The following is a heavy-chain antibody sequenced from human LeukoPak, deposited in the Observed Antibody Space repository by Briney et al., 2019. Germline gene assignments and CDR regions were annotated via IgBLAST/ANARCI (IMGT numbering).Heavy chain of an antibody. D-gene: IGHD3/OR15-3a*01. Sequence: SETLSLTCTVSRGSISSNSYYWGWIRQPPGKGLECIGSIYYTGTTYYNPSLKSRVTMSVDTSKNQFSLRLTSVTAADTAVYYCARGTGYYDKPFDSWGQGALVTVSS. CDR1: RGSISSNSYY. V-gene: IGHV4-39*07. CDR3: ARGTGYYDKPFDS. J-gene: IGHJ4*02. CDR2: IYYTGTT.